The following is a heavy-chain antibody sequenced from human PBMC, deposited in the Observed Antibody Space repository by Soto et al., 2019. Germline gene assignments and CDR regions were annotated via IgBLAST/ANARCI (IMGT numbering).Heavy chain of an antibody. Sequence: SETLSLTCTVSGGSISSGGYYWSWIRQHPGKGLEWIGYIYYSGSTYYNPSLKSRVTISVDTSKNQFSLKLSSVTAADTAVYYCARDSSGLDAFDIWGQGTMVTVSS. V-gene: IGHV4-31*03. CDR1: GGSISSGGYY. D-gene: IGHD6-19*01. CDR2: IYYSGST. J-gene: IGHJ3*02. CDR3: ARDSSGLDAFDI.